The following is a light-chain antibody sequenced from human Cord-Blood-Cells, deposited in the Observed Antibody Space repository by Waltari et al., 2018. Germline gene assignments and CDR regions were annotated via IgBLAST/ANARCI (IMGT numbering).Light chain of an antibody. CDR1: QSVSSY. CDR3: QQRSNWPIT. V-gene: IGKV3-11*01. Sequence: EIVLTQSPATLSLSPGERATLSCRASQSVSSYLAWYQQKPGQAPRLLIYDASNRATCIPARFSCSGSGTDFTLTISSLGPEDFAVYYCQQRSNWPITFGQVTRLEIK. CDR2: DAS. J-gene: IGKJ5*01.